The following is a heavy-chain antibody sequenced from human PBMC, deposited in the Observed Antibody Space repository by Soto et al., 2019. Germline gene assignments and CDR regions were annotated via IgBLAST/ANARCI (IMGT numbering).Heavy chain of an antibody. CDR1: GCSVSSGSYY. CDR3: ARDVRYCSGGSCSRVFDY. Sequence: PSGTLSLTCTVSGCSVSSGSYYGSWIRQPPGKGLEWIGYIYYSGSTNYNPSLKSRVTISVDTSKNQFSLKLSSVTAADTAVYYCARDVRYCSGGSCSRVFDYWGQGTLVTVSS. D-gene: IGHD2-15*01. J-gene: IGHJ4*02. V-gene: IGHV4-61*01. CDR2: IYYSGST.